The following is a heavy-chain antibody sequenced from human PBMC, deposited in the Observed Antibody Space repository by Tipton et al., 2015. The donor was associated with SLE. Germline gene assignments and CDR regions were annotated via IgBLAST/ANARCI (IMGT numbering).Heavy chain of an antibody. CDR2: IYTSGST. Sequence: TLSLTCTVSGGSISSGSYYWSWIRQPAGKGLEWIGYIYTSGSTNYNPSLKSRVTISVDTSKNQFSLKLSSVTAADTAVYYCARPDVFDSSGYYGWYFDLWGRGTLVTVSS. V-gene: IGHV4-61*09. D-gene: IGHD3-22*01. CDR1: GGSISSGSYY. CDR3: ARPDVFDSSGYYGWYFDL. J-gene: IGHJ2*01.